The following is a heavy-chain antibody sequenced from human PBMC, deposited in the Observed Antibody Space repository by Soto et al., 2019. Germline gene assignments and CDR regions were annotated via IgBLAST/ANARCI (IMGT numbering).Heavy chain of an antibody. CDR1: GYTFTDYG. D-gene: IGHD1-1*01. CDR2: ISGYNGKA. CDR3: ARASPRYSHYRSDY. J-gene: IGHJ4*02. V-gene: IGHV1-18*01. Sequence: QVQLVQSGGEVKKPGASVKVSCQVSGYTFTDYGITWVRQAPGQGLEWMAWISGYNGKADYAQKFQGRVTVTTDTSTSTGLRELRSLRSGDTAVYYCARASPRYSHYRSDYWGQGTLVTVSA.